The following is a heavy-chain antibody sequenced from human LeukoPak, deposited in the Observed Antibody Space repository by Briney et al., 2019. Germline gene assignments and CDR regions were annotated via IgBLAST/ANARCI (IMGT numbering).Heavy chain of an antibody. D-gene: IGHD2-2*01. CDR2: ISGSGCST. V-gene: IGHV3-23*01. J-gene: IGHJ4*02. CDR1: GFTFSSYA. CDR3: AKVSDIVVVPAASSTFDY. Sequence: GGSLRLSCAASGFTFSSYAMSWVRQAPGKGLEWVAAISGSGCSTYYEDSVKGRFTISRDNSKNTLYLQMNSLRAEDTAVYYCAKVSDIVVVPAASSTFDYWGQGTLVTVSS.